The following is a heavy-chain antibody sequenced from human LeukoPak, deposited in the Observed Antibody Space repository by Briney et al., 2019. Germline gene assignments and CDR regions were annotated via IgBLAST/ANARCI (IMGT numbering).Heavy chain of an antibody. CDR2: IIPIFGTA. D-gene: IGHD3-22*01. V-gene: IGHV1-69*05. CDR3: ASPARASYYYDSSGYPFDY. J-gene: IGHJ4*02. CDR1: GGTFSSYA. Sequence: ASVKVSCKASGGTFSSYAISWVRQAPGQGLEWMGGIIPIFGTANYAQKFQGRVTITTDESTSTAYMELSSLRSEDTAVYYCASPARASYYYDSSGYPFDYWGQGTLVTVSS.